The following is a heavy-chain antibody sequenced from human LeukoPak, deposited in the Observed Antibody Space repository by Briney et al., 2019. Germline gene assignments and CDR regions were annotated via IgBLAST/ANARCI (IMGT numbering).Heavy chain of an antibody. CDR3: AKAVTAAGQIDY. J-gene: IGHJ4*02. CDR1: GDSFSRNSAA. Sequence: SQTLSLTCTISGDSFSRNSAAWNWIRQSPSRGLEWLGRTYYRSKWYNDYALSVKSRITINADTSKNQFSLQLNSVTPEDTAVYYCAKAVTAAGQIDYWGQGTLVTVSP. D-gene: IGHD6-13*01. V-gene: IGHV6-1*01. CDR2: TYYRSKWYN.